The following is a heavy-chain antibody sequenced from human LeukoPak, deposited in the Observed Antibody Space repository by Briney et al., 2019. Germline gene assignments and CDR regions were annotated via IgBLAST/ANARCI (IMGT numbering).Heavy chain of an antibody. CDR3: ASRYCSSTSCYTDLYYFDY. CDR1: GGTFSSYA. CDR2: IIPIFGTA. D-gene: IGHD2-2*02. Sequence: ASVKVSCKASGGTFSSYAISWVRQAPGQGLEWMGGIIPIFGTANYAQKFQGRVTITADESTSTAYMELSSLRSEDTAVYYCASRYCSSTSCYTDLYYFDYWGQGTLVTVSS. V-gene: IGHV1-69*13. J-gene: IGHJ4*02.